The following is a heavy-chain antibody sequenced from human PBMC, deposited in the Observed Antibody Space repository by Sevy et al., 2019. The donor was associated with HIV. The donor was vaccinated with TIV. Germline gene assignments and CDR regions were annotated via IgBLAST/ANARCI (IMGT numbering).Heavy chain of an antibody. J-gene: IGHJ6*02. CDR1: GFTFSSYW. CDR3: ARDCNSNTCLWGLDV. CDR2: IKKDGSEK. V-gene: IGHV3-7*03. Sequence: GGSLRLSCAASGFTFSSYWMTWVRQAPGKGLEWVANIKKDGSEKYYVDSVKGRLTISRDNAKNSLYLQMNSLRAEDTALYYCARDCNSNTCLWGLDVWGQGTTVTVSS. D-gene: IGHD2-2*01.